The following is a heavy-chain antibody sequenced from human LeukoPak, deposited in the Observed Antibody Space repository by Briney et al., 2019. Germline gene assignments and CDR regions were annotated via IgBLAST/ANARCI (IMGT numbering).Heavy chain of an antibody. D-gene: IGHD3-10*01. CDR3: ARGRGYYGSGSYYIYYGMDV. J-gene: IGHJ6*02. V-gene: IGHV4-34*01. Sequence: SETLSLTCTVSDASINSHYWSWIRQPPGKGLEWIGEINHSGSTNYNPSLKSRVTISVDTSKNQFSLKLSSVTAADTAVYYCARGRGYYGSGSYYIYYGMDVWGQGTTVTVSS. CDR1: DASINSHY. CDR2: INHSGST.